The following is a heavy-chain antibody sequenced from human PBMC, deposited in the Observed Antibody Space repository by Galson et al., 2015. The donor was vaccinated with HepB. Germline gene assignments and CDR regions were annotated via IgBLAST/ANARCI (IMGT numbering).Heavy chain of an antibody. D-gene: IGHD2-15*01. CDR2: ISYDGSNK. Sequence: SLRLSCAASGFTFSSYAMHWVRQAPGKGLEWVAVISYDGSNKYYADSVKGRFTISRDNSKNTLYLQMNSLRAEDTAVYYCARAEGDIVLVVAAIDYWGQGTLVTVSS. CDR3: ARAEGDIVLVVAAIDY. V-gene: IGHV3-30-3*01. CDR1: GFTFSSYA. J-gene: IGHJ4*02.